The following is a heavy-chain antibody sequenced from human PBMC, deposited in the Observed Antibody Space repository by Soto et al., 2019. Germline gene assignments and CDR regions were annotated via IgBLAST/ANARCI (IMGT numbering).Heavy chain of an antibody. CDR2: IYYTGST. CDR1: GGSISSGDYY. J-gene: IGHJ4*02. V-gene: IGHV4-30-4*01. D-gene: IGHD5-18*01. CDR3: ASRTAMAPYYFDY. Sequence: QVQLQESGPGLVKPSETLSLTCLVSGGSISSGDYYCSWIRQPPGKGLEWIGYIYYTGSTYYNPSLKSRVTISVDTSKNQFSLKLSSVTVADTAVYYCASRTAMAPYYFDYWGQGSLVTVSS.